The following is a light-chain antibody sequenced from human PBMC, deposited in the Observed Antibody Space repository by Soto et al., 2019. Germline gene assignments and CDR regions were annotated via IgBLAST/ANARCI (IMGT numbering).Light chain of an antibody. CDR2: EGS. CDR3: CSYADGSTYV. J-gene: IGLJ1*01. Sequence: ALTQPASVSGSPGQSITISCTGTSSDLGSRNLVSWYQQHPGKAPKLMIYEGSKRPSGVSNRFSGTKSGNTASLTISGLQAEDEADYYCCSYADGSTYVFGTGTKLTVL. CDR1: SSDLGSRNL. V-gene: IGLV2-23*01.